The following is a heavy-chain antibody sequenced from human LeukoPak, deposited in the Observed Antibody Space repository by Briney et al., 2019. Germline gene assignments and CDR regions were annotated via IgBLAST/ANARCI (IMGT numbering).Heavy chain of an antibody. CDR2: ISYDGSNK. CDR1: GFTFSSYG. V-gene: IGHV3-30*03. D-gene: IGHD6-13*01. CDR3: ARGDPIAADIRSTSPN. J-gene: IGHJ4*02. Sequence: PGGSLRLSCAASGFTFSSYGMHWVRQAPGKGLEWVAVISYDGSNKYYADSVKGRFTISRDNSKNTLYLQMNSLRAEDTAVYYCARGDPIAADIRSTSPNWGQGTLVTVSS.